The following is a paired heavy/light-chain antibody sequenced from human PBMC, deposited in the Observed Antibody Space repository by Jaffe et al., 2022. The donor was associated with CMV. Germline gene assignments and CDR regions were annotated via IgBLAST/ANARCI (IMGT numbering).Light chain of an antibody. CDR3: ASYAGSSSR. J-gene: IGLJ1*01. V-gene: IGLV2-8*01. CDR2: EVT. Sequence: QSALTQPPSASGSPGQSVTISCTGTSSDVGGYNYVSWYQQHPGKAPKLMIYEVTKRPSGVPDRFSGSKSGNTAYLTVSGLQAEDEADYYCASYAGSSSRFGTGTKVTVL. CDR1: SSDVGGYNY.
Heavy chain of an antibody. CDR2: IKRNSDGGTT. Sequence: EVQLVESGGGLVKPGGSLRLSCAASGFPLSNAWMHWVRQAPGKGLEWVGRIKRNSDGGTTDYIAPVKGRFYISRDDSKNTLYLEMISLKTEDTALYYCTTDDYGGYWGQGTLVTVSS. V-gene: IGHV3-15*01. CDR1: GFPLSNAW. J-gene: IGHJ4*02. CDR3: TTDDYGGY. D-gene: IGHD4-17*01.